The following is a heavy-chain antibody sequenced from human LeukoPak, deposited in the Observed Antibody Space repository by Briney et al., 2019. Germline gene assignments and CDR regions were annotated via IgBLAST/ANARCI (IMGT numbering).Heavy chain of an antibody. CDR2: ISGDGGST. CDR1: GFIFDNYA. J-gene: IGHJ4*02. V-gene: IGHV3-43*02. Sequence: GGSLRLSCAAPGFIFDNYAIHWVRQAPGKGLEWVSLISGDGGSTFYADSVRGRFTISRDNSKNMLYLQMNSLGAEGTAVYYCVKRPVVGGTTGKYFDHWGQGTLVTVSA. CDR3: VKRPVVGGTTGKYFDH. D-gene: IGHD1-26*01.